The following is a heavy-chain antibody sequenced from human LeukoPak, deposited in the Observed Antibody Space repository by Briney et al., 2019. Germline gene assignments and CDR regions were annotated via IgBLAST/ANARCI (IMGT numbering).Heavy chain of an antibody. CDR2: ISGYNGHT. Sequence: ASVKVSCRASGYTFTSYGISWVRQAPGQGLEWMGWISGYNGHTNYAQKLQGRVTMTADTSTSTLYMELRSLRSDDTAVYYCAREVTMVRGVITKFYYYGMDVWGQGTTVTVSS. V-gene: IGHV1-18*01. D-gene: IGHD3-10*01. CDR1: GYTFTSYG. J-gene: IGHJ6*02. CDR3: AREVTMVRGVITKFYYYGMDV.